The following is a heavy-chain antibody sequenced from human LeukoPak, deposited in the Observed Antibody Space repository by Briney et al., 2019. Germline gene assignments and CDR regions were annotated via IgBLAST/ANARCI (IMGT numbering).Heavy chain of an antibody. Sequence: WAPVKVSCKASGYTFTSYDINWVRQATGQGLEWMGWMNPNSGNTGYAQKFQGRVTMTRNTSISTAYMELSSLRSEDTAVYYCAGGGRIWSGFGKDKPPICWGQGTLVTVSS. CDR1: GYTFTSYD. V-gene: IGHV1-8*01. J-gene: IGHJ4*02. D-gene: IGHD3-3*01. CDR3: AGGGRIWSGFGKDKPPIC. CDR2: MNPNSGNT.